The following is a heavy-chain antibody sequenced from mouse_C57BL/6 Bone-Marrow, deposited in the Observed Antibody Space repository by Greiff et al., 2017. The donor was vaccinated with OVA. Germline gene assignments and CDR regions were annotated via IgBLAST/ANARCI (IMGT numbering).Heavy chain of an antibody. CDR3: ASTYFDV. V-gene: IGHV1-9*01. J-gene: IGHJ1*03. Sequence: VHLVESGAELMKPGASVKLSCKATGYTFTGYWIEWVKQRPGHGLEWIGEILPGSGSTNHNEKFKGKATFTADTSSNTAYMQLSSLTTEDSAIYYCASTYFDVWGTGTTVTVSS. CDR2: ILPGSGST. CDR1: GYTFTGYW.